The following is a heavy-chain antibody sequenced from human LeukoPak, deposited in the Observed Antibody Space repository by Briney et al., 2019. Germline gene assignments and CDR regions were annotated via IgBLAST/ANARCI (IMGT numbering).Heavy chain of an antibody. J-gene: IGHJ4*02. CDR1: GFTFSSYS. CDR3: AMYSSAWYAVY. D-gene: IGHD6-19*01. V-gene: IGHV3-66*01. Sequence: GGSLRLSCAASGFTFSSYSMNWVRQAPGKGLEWVSVIHPGGTIYYADSVKGTFTISRDNSKSTLYLEMNTLRVEDTAVYYCAMYSSAWYAVYWGQGTLVTVSS. CDR2: IHPGGTI.